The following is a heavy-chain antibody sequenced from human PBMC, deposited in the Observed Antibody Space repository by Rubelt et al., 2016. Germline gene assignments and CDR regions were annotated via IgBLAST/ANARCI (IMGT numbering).Heavy chain of an antibody. V-gene: IGHV4-34*01. Sequence: QVQLQQWGAGLLKPSETLSLTCAVYGASFSGYYWSWLRQPPGKGLEWIGDINHSGGTNSHPSRKSRVTILVYASKNQFSLTLSSVTAADTAMYYCARYYYDTSGYYHQDWGQGTLVTVSS. CDR2: INHSGGT. J-gene: IGHJ4*02. CDR1: GASFSGYY. D-gene: IGHD3-22*01. CDR3: ARYYYDTSGYYHQD.